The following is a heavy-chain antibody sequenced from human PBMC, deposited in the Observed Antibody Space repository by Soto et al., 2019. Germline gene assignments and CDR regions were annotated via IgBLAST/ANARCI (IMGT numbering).Heavy chain of an antibody. CDR2: ISSEGIKK. CDR3: AKHLLMPGRAYGMDV. V-gene: IGHV3-30*18. D-gene: IGHD2-2*01. Sequence: QVQLVESEGGVVQPGSSLRLSCAASGFTFRSYGMHWVRQPPGKGLEWVAVISSEGIKKYYADSVKGRITISRDNSTKSLYLQMTSLSAEDRAVYYCAKHLLMPGRAYGMDVWGQGTTVTVSS. CDR1: GFTFRSYG. J-gene: IGHJ6*02.